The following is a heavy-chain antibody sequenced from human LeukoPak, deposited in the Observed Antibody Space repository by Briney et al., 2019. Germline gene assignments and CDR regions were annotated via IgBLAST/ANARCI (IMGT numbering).Heavy chain of an antibody. CDR2: INHSGST. V-gene: IGHV4-39*07. Sequence: PSETLSLTCTVSGGSISSSSYYWGWIRQPPGKGLEWIGEINHSGSTNYNPSLKSRVTISVDTSKNQFSLKLSSVTAADTAVYYCARGWPPSLLWFGESWRGFDPWGQGTLVTVSS. D-gene: IGHD3-10*01. CDR1: GGSISSSSYY. CDR3: ARGWPPSLLWFGESWRGFDP. J-gene: IGHJ5*02.